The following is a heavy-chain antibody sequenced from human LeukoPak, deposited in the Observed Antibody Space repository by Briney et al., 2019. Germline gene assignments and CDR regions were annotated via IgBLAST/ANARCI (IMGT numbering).Heavy chain of an antibody. D-gene: IGHD2-15*01. J-gene: IGHJ6*04. Sequence: GGSLRLSCAASGFTFSSYEMNWVRQAPGKGLEWVSYISSSGSTIYYADSVKGRFTISRDNAMNSLYLQMNSLRAEDTAVYYCARDDIVVVVAATPYYYGMDVWGKGTTVTVSS. CDR3: ARDDIVVVVAATPYYYGMDV. CDR2: ISSSGSTI. CDR1: GFTFSSYE. V-gene: IGHV3-48*03.